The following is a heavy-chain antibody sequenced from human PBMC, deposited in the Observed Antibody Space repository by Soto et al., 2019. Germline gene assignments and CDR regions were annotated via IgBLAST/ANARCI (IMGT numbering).Heavy chain of an antibody. D-gene: IGHD1-26*01. CDR3: ARDRRELLFGYYYYYGMDV. V-gene: IGHV3-53*01. Sequence: GGSLRLSCAASGFTVSSNYMSWVRQAPGKGLEWVSVIYSGGSTYYADSVEGRFTISRDNSKNTLYLQMSSLRAKDTAVYYCARDRRELLFGYYYYYGMDVWGQGTTVTVPS. CDR2: IYSGGST. CDR1: GFTVSSNY. J-gene: IGHJ6*02.